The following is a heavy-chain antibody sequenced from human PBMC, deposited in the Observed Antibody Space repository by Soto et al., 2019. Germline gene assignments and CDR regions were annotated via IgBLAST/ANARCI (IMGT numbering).Heavy chain of an antibody. D-gene: IGHD6-19*01. V-gene: IGHV3-23*01. CDR3: SRRSSGWYFDY. CDR2: ISGSGGST. CDR1: GFTFSSYA. J-gene: IGHJ4*02. Sequence: EVQLLECGGGLVQPGGSLRLSCAASGFTFSSYAMSWVRQAPGKGLKWVSVISGSGGSTYYADSVKGRFTISRDNSKNTLYLQMNSLRAEDTAVYYCSRRSSGWYFDYWGQGTLVTVSS.